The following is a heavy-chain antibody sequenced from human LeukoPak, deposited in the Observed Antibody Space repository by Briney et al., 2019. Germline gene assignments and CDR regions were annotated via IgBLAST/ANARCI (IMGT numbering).Heavy chain of an antibody. D-gene: IGHD2-2*01. V-gene: IGHV4-61*02. J-gene: IGHJ4*02. CDR2: IYTSGST. CDR3: ARDTRSSSSPGY. Sequence: SETLSLTCTVSGGSISSGNYYWTWIRQPAGKGLEWIGRIYTSGSTNYNPSLKSRVTISVDTSKNQFSLKLSSVTAADTAVYYCARDTRSSSSPGYWGQGTLVTVSS. CDR1: GGSISSGNYY.